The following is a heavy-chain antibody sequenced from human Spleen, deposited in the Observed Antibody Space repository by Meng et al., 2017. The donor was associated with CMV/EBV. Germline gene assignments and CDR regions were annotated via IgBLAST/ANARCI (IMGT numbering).Heavy chain of an antibody. CDR2: IYHSGNT. CDR3: ARIGSSGWFDY. D-gene: IGHD6-19*01. J-gene: IGHJ4*02. V-gene: IGHV4-4*02. Sequence: TCAGSGGSISSSNWWSWVRQPPGKGLEWIGEIYHSGNTNYNPSLRSRVTISLDKSKNQFSLNLSSVTAADTAVYYCARIGSSGWFDYWGQGTLVTVSS. CDR1: GGSISSSNW.